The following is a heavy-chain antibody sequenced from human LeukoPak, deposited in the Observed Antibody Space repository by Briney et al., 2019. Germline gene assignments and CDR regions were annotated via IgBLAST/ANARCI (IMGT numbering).Heavy chain of an antibody. V-gene: IGHV4-38-2*02. CDR1: GGSISSGYY. J-gene: IGHJ4*02. CDR3: ARLTLTGTTDY. CDR2: IYHSGST. D-gene: IGHD1-7*01. Sequence: PSETLSLTCTVSGGSISSGYYWGWIRQPPGKGLEWIGSIYHSGSTYYNPSLKSRVTISVDTSKNQFSLKLSSVTAADTAVYYCARLTLTGTTDYWGQGTLVTVSS.